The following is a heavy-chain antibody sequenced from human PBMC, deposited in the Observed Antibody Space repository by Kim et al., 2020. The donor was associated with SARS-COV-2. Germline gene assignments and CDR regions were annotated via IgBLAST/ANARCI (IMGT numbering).Heavy chain of an antibody. Sequence: SAQTFQGRLTRTRNTSIPTAYMELSSLRSEDTAVYYCARRNTVTTRTLDYWGQGTLVTVSS. V-gene: IGHV1-8*01. CDR3: ARRNTVTTRTLDY. J-gene: IGHJ4*02. D-gene: IGHD4-17*01.